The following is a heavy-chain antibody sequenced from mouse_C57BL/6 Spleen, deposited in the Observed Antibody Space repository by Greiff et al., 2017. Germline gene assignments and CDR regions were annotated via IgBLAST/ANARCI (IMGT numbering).Heavy chain of an antibody. J-gene: IGHJ1*03. Sequence: VKLVESGAELMKPGASVKLSCKATGYTFTGYWIEWVKQRPGHGLEWIGEILPGSGSTTYNEKFKGKATFTADTSSNTAYMQLSSLTTEDSAIYYCARRDGYYYYWYFDVWGTGTTVTVSS. CDR2: ILPGSGST. CDR1: GYTFTGYW. CDR3: ARRDGYYYYWYFDV. V-gene: IGHV1-9*01. D-gene: IGHD2-3*01.